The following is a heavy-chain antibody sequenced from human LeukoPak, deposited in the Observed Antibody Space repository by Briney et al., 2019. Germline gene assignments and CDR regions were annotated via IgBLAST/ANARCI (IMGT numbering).Heavy chain of an antibody. D-gene: IGHD5-18*01. CDR1: GLTFDDYA. CDR2: ISWNSGSI. J-gene: IGHJ4*02. CDR3: ANARGYSYGPFDY. Sequence: RPGGSLRLSCAASGLTFDDYAMHWVRQAPGKGLEWVSGISWNSGSIGYADSVKGRFTISRDNAKNSLYLQMNSLRAEDTALYYCANARGYSYGPFDYWGQGTLVTVSS. V-gene: IGHV3-9*01.